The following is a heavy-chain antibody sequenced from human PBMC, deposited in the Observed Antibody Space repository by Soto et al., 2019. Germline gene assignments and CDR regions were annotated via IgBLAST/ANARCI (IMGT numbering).Heavy chain of an antibody. CDR2: ISGSGGTI. D-gene: IGHD6-6*01. CDR3: AKDQVAARRYYYYGMDV. Sequence: EVQLLESGGGLVQPGGSLRLSCAASGFTFSNYAMSWVRQAPGKGLEWVSGISGSGGTIYYADSVKGRFTISRDNSKNTLYLQMNSLRAEDTALYFCAKDQVAARRYYYYGMDVWGQGTTVTVSS. CDR1: GFTFSNYA. V-gene: IGHV3-23*01. J-gene: IGHJ6*02.